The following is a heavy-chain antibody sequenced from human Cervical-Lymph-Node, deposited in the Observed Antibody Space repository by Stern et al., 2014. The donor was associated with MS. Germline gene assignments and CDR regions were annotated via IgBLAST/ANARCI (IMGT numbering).Heavy chain of an antibody. D-gene: IGHD2-15*01. Sequence: VQLEESGAEVKKPGSSVKVSCKASGGTFSSSYAVSWVRQAPGQGLAWMGRIIPILGLPNYAQKFQSRLTITADNSTTTVYMELSSLTSEDTAIYYCARGIVTNRPAATLHNLFDPWGQGTLVTVSS. CDR3: ARGIVTNRPAATLHNLFDP. V-gene: IGHV1-69*09. J-gene: IGHJ5*02. CDR2: IIPILGLP. CDR1: GGTFSSSYA.